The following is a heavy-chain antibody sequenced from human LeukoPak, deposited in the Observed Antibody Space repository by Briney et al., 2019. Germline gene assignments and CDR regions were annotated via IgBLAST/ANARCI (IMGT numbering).Heavy chain of an antibody. CDR2: IYHSGST. D-gene: IGHD3-3*01. V-gene: IGHV4-38-2*01. CDR1: GYSISSGYY. J-gene: IGHJ5*02. CDR3: ARTLYDFWSGYSNWFDP. Sequence: SXTLSLTCAVSGYSISSGYYWGWIRPPPGKGLEWIGSIYHSGSTYYNPSLKSRVTISVDTSKNQFSLKLSSVTAADTAVYYCARTLYDFWSGYSNWFDPWGQGTLVTVSS.